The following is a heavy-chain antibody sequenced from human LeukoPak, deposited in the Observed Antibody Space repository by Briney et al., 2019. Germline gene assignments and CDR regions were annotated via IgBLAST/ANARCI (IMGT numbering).Heavy chain of an antibody. Sequence: ASVKVSCKASGYTFISYNMHWVRQAPGQGLEWMGIINHSGGSTIYAQKLQGRVTMTRDTSTSTFYMELSSLSSEDTAVYYCAREWLDDAFDFWGHGTMVTVSS. D-gene: IGHD6-19*01. CDR3: AREWLDDAFDF. CDR1: GYTFISYN. CDR2: INHSGGST. J-gene: IGHJ3*01. V-gene: IGHV1-46*04.